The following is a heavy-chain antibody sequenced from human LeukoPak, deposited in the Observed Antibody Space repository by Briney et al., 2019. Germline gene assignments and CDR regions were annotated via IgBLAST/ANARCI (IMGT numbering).Heavy chain of an antibody. Sequence: GGSLRLSCAASGFTFSSYAMSWVRRAPGKGLEWVSAISGSGGSTYYTDSVKGRFTISRDNSKNTLYLQMNSLRAEDTAVYYCAELGITMIGGVWGKGTTVTISS. CDR1: GFTFSSYA. J-gene: IGHJ6*04. D-gene: IGHD3-10*02. CDR3: AELGITMIGGV. V-gene: IGHV3-23*01. CDR2: ISGSGGST.